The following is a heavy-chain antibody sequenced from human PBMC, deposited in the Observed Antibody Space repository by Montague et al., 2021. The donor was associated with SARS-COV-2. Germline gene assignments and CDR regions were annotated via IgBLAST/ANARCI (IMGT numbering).Heavy chain of an antibody. J-gene: IGHJ4*02. CDR3: ARNLGSGWAFFDY. CDR2: ISSSSSYI. D-gene: IGHD6-19*01. V-gene: IGHV3-21*01. Sequence: SLRLSCAASGFTFSSYSMNWVRQAPGKGLEWVSSISSSSSYIYYADSVKGRFTISRDNAKNSLYLQMNSLRAEGTAVYYCARNLGSGWAFFDYWGQGTLVTVSS. CDR1: GFTFSSYS.